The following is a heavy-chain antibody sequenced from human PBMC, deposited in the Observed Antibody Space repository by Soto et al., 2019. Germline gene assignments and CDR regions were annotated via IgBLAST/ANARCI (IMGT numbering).Heavy chain of an antibody. J-gene: IGHJ6*02. Sequence: ASVKVSCKASGYTFTSYGISWVRQAPGQGLEWMGWISAYNGNTNYAQKLQGRVTMTTDTSTSTAYMELRSLRSDDTALYYFARFNYYYYGMDVWGQGTTVTVSS. V-gene: IGHV1-18*04. CDR3: ARFNYYYYGMDV. CDR1: GYTFTSYG. CDR2: ISAYNGNT.